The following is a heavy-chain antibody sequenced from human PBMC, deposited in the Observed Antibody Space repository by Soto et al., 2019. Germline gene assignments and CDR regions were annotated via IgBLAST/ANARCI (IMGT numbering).Heavy chain of an antibody. V-gene: IGHV4-34*01. Sequence: SETLSLTCAVDGGSFGGYYWSWIRQPPGKGLEWIGEINHSGSTNYNPSLKSRVTISVDTSKNQFSLKLSSVTAADTAVYYCARGYYYGSGSYYPGYYYYGMDVWGQGTTVT. J-gene: IGHJ6*02. CDR3: ARGYYYGSGSYYPGYYYYGMDV. D-gene: IGHD3-10*01. CDR1: GGSFGGYY. CDR2: INHSGST.